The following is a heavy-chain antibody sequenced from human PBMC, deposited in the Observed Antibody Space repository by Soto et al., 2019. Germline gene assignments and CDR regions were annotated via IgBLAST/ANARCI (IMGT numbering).Heavy chain of an antibody. Sequence: PGGSLRLSCAASGFTFSSYGMHWVRQAPGKGLEWVAVISYDGSNKYYADSVKGRFTISRDNSKNTLYLQMNSLRAEDTAVYYCAKAVLLWYGVYYWGQRTLVPVSS. D-gene: IGHD3-10*01. V-gene: IGHV3-30*18. CDR3: AKAVLLWYGVYY. CDR1: GFTFSSYG. J-gene: IGHJ4*02. CDR2: ISYDGSNK.